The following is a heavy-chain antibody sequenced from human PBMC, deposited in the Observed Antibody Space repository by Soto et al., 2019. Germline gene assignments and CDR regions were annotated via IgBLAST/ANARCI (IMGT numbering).Heavy chain of an antibody. V-gene: IGHV4-59*01. D-gene: IGHD3-3*01. CDR3: ARWRVFWSGYHYFDY. J-gene: IGHJ4*02. CDR2: IYYSGST. Sequence: SETLSLTCTVSGGSISSYYWSWIRQPPGKGLEWIGYIYYSGSTNYNPSLKSRVTISVDTSKNQFSLKLSSVTAADTAVYYCARWRVFWSGYHYFDYWGQGTLVTVSS. CDR1: GGSISSYY.